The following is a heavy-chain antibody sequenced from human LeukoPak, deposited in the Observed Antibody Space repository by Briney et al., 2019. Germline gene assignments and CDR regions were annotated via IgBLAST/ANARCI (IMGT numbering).Heavy chain of an antibody. D-gene: IGHD3-22*01. V-gene: IGHV3-49*03. CDR1: GFTFGDYS. Sequence: GGSLRLSCSAPGFTFGDYSMSWFRQAPGKGLEWVAFIRSKAYGVTTEYAASVKGRFTISRDDSKSIAYLQVNSLKTEDTAVYYCTRGLIYYDSSGYYFDYWGLGTLVTVSS. CDR3: TRGLIYYDSSGYYFDY. CDR2: IRSKAYGVTT. J-gene: IGHJ4*02.